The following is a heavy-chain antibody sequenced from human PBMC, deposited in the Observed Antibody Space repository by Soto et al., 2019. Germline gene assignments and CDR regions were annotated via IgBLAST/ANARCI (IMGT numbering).Heavy chain of an antibody. CDR3: ARRNYGEEGYFFDF. D-gene: IGHD4-17*01. CDR1: GGSITGYY. J-gene: IGHJ4*02. CDR2: IYDSGTT. V-gene: IGHV4-59*08. Sequence: QVQLRESGPGLVRPSETLSLTCTVSGGSITGYYWSWIRQPPGKGLEWIGYIYDSGTTTYNAAIKGRVTISADTSNNQYSLNLRSVTAADTAVYYCARRNYGEEGYFFDFWGQGLLVTVSS.